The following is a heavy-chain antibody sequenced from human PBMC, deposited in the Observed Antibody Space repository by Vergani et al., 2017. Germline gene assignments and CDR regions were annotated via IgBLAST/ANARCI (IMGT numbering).Heavy chain of an antibody. CDR1: GYTFTGYY. CDR2: INPNSGGT. V-gene: IGHV1-2*02. J-gene: IGHJ3*02. CDR3: ARVRRYYDSSGYYNDAFDI. D-gene: IGHD3-22*01. Sequence: QVQLVQSGAEVKKPGASVKVSCKASGYTFTGYYMHWVRQAPGQGLEWMGWINPNSGGTNYAQKFQGRVTMTRDTSISTAYMELSRLRSDDTAVYYCARVRRYYDSSGYYNDAFDIWGQGTMVTVSS.